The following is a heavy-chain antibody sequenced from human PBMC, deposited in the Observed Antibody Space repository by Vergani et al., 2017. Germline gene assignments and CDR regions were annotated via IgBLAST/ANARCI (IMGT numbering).Heavy chain of an antibody. D-gene: IGHD3-3*01. CDR1: GGTFSSYA. CDR3: ASGGNEGVFGVGKNDY. J-gene: IGHJ4*02. CDR2: IIPIFGTA. Sequence: QVQLVQSGAEVKKPGSSVKVSCKASGGTFSSYAISWVRQAPGQGLEWMGGIIPIFGTANYAQKFQGRVTMTADESTITAYMELSSLGSEDTAVYYCASGGNEGVFGVGKNDYWGQGTLVTVSS. V-gene: IGHV1-69*12.